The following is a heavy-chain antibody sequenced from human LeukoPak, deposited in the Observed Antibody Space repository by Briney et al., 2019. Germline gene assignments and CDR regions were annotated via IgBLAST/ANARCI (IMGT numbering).Heavy chain of an antibody. V-gene: IGHV3-23*01. CDR2: ISGSGGST. Sequence: PGGSLRLSCAASGFTFSSYAMSWVRQAPGKGLEWVSAISGSGGSTYYADSVKGRFTISRDNSKNTLYVQMNSLRAEDTAVYYCAKDQWCSSTSWYVDYWGQGTLVTVSS. CDR3: AKDQWCSSTSWYVDY. J-gene: IGHJ4*02. D-gene: IGHD2-2*01. CDR1: GFTFSSYA.